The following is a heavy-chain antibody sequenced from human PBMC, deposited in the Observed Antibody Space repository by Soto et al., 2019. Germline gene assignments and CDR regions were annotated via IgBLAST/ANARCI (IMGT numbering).Heavy chain of an antibody. D-gene: IGHD3-3*01. CDR1: GGTFSSYA. V-gene: IGHV1-69*13. CDR2: IIPIFGTA. CDR3: ACYYDFWSGSPARYGMDV. Sequence: SVKVSCKASGGTFSSYAISWVRQAPGQGLEWMGGIIPIFGTANYAQKFQGRVTITADESTSTAYMELSSLRSEDTAVYYCACYYDFWSGSPARYGMDVWGQGTTVTVSS. J-gene: IGHJ6*02.